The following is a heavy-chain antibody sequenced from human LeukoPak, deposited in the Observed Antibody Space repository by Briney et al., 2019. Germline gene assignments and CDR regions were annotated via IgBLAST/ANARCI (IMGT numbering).Heavy chain of an antibody. J-gene: IGHJ5*02. D-gene: IGHD1-1*01. CDR3: ARPVPSRLGWFDP. V-gene: IGHV4-39*01. CDR2: IYYSGST. CDR1: GGSISSSSYY. Sequence: SETLSLTCTVSGGSISSSSYYWGWIRQPPGKGLEWIGTIYYSGSTYYNPSLKSRVTISVDTSKNQCSLKLSSVTAADTAVYYCARPVPSRLGWFDPWGQGTLVTVSS.